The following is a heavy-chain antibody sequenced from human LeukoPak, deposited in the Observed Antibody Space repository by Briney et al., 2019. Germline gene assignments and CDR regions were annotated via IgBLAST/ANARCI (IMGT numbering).Heavy chain of an antibody. CDR2: LSGSGGST. D-gene: IGHD6-19*01. J-gene: IGHJ4*02. CDR1: GFTFSSYG. CDR3: AKDHLPGIVVADRDY. V-gene: IGHV3-23*01. Sequence: GGSLRLSCAASGFTFSSYGMSWVRQAPEKRLEWVSSLSGSGGSTYYADSVKGRFTISRDNSKNTLYLQINSLRAEDTAVYYCAKDHLPGIVVADRDYWGQGTLVTVSS.